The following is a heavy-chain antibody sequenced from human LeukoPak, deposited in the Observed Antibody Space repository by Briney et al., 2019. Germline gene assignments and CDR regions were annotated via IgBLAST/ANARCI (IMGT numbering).Heavy chain of an antibody. CDR3: ARVVAVAVALRDY. Sequence: SETLSLTCAVYGGSFSGYYRSWIRQPPGKGLEWIGEINHSGGTKYNPSPKSRVTISVDTSKTQFSLKLSSVTAADTAVYYCARVVAVAVALRDYWGQGTLVTVSS. D-gene: IGHD6-19*01. CDR1: GGSFSGYY. V-gene: IGHV4-34*01. CDR2: INHSGGT. J-gene: IGHJ4*02.